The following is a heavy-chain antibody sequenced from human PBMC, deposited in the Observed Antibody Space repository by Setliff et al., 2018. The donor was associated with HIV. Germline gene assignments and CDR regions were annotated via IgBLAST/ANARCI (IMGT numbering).Heavy chain of an antibody. CDR3: TTDIVVVEARLPRGNY. CDR1: GYTFSRYA. D-gene: IGHD2-15*01. V-gene: IGHV1-3*03. Sequence: ASVKVSCKASGYTFSRYAMHWVRQAPGQRLEWMGWVNIGNGNTVYAQELQGRVTITWDTSASTAYMELSSLRAEDMAVYYCTTDIVVVEARLPRGNYWGQGTLVTVSS. CDR2: VNIGNGNT. J-gene: IGHJ4*02.